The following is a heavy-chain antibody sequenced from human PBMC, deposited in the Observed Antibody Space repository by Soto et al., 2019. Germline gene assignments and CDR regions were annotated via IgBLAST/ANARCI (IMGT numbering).Heavy chain of an antibody. CDR1: GYTFITYD. J-gene: IGHJ4*02. D-gene: IGHD6-25*01. V-gene: IGHV1-8*01. CDR2: MNTNNGNA. CDR3: ARRKERSGPNYFDS. Sequence: QVQLVQSGAEVKKPGASVKVSCKASGYTFITYDINWVRQAAGQGLEWMGWMNTNNGNAGYAQKFQGRVPMTRNTAISTAYMELSSLRFDDTAVYFCARRKERSGPNYFDSWGQGSLVTVSS.